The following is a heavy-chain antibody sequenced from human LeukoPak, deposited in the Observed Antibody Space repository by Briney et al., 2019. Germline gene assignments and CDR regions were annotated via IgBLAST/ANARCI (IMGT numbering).Heavy chain of an antibody. J-gene: IGHJ4*02. CDR2: IYYSGST. D-gene: IGHD3-10*01. CDR3: ASQTPFNYYGSGSYPYY. CDR1: GGSISSSSYY. Sequence: SETLSLTCTVSGGSISSSSYYWGWIRQPLGKGLEWIGSIYYSGSTYYNPSLKSRVTISVDTSKNQFSLKLSSVTAADTAVYYCASQTPFNYYGSGSYPYYWGQGTLVTVSS. V-gene: IGHV4-39*01.